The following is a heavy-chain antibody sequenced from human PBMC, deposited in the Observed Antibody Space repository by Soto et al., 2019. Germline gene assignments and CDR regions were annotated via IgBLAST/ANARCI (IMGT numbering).Heavy chain of an antibody. CDR1: GASVTSYY. V-gene: IGHV4-4*07. Sequence: QVQLQGLDPRLLKPSETLSLTCTVSGASVTSYYWSWIRQPAGKGLDWIGRIYTSGNTDYNPSLTSRVTLSLETSQNQVSLKLSSVTAADTAIYYCARDGVGPHGMDVWGQGTTVTVSS. CDR2: IYTSGNT. CDR3: ARDGVGPHGMDV. J-gene: IGHJ6*02. D-gene: IGHD2-8*01.